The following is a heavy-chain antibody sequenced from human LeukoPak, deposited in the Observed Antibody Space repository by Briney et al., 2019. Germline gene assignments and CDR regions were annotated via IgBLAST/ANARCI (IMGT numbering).Heavy chain of an antibody. J-gene: IGHJ4*02. CDR1: GYTFSDYY. CDR3: ARGYCSGDCFTLFDY. D-gene: IGHD2-21*02. V-gene: IGHV1-2*02. Sequence: GASVKVSCKASGYTFSDYYIHWVRQAPGQGLERMGWINPNGGGTHYAQQFLGRVTMTRDTSISTAYMDLSSLRSDDTAVYYCARGYCSGDCFTLFDYWGQGTLVTVSS. CDR2: INPNGGGT.